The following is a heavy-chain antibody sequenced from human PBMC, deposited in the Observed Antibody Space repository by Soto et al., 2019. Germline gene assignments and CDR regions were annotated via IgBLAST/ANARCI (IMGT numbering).Heavy chain of an antibody. D-gene: IGHD3-10*01. Sequence: QVQLQQWGAGLLKPSETLSLTCAVYGGSFSGYYWTWISQPPGPGLVWFGEINHSGSTTYSPSLKRRVTLSVDTSKSQFSLKLSSVPAADTTVYYCARDKITSLFEYWGQGTLVSVSS. CDR3: ARDKITSLFEY. CDR1: GGSFSGYY. V-gene: IGHV4-34*01. CDR2: INHSGST. J-gene: IGHJ4*02.